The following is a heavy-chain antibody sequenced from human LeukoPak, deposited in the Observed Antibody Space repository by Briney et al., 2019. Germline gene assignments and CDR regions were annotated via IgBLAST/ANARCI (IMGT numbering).Heavy chain of an antibody. CDR3: ARVQLEPRDAFDI. Sequence: PGGSLRLSCAASGFTFSSYSMNWVRQAPGKGLEWVSSISSSSSYIYYADSVKGRFTISRGNAKNSLYLQMNSLRAEDTAVYYCARVQLEPRDAFDIWGQGTMVTVSS. D-gene: IGHD1-1*01. J-gene: IGHJ3*02. CDR2: ISSSSSYI. V-gene: IGHV3-21*01. CDR1: GFTFSSYS.